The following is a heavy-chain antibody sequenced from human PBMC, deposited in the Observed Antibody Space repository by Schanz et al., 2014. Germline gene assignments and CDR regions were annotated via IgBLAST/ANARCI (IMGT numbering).Heavy chain of an antibody. V-gene: IGHV3-48*01. CDR3: ARDHPHRGVTGYYNDV. Sequence: EVQLVESGGGLAQPGGSLRLSCAASGITFSGYSMNWVRQAPGKGLEWVSYISGSSSTKYYADSVKGRFTISRDNGKKSLYLQMNSLRAEDTAVYYCARDHPHRGVTGYYNDVSGQGTSVTVSS. D-gene: IGHD3-9*01. CDR1: GITFSGYS. J-gene: IGHJ6*02. CDR2: ISGSSSTK.